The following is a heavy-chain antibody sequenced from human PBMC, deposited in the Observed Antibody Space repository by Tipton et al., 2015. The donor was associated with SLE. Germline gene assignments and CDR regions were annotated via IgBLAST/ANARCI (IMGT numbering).Heavy chain of an antibody. CDR2: IYFGGST. J-gene: IGHJ3*02. V-gene: IGHV4-59*11. Sequence: TLSLTCTVSGGSISPHYWSWIRQSPGKGLDWIGYIYFGGSTTYSHSLKSRVTISIDTSKNQFALELRSVTVADAAIYYCARFLDTFDIWGQGTMVTVSS. CDR1: GGSISPHY. D-gene: IGHD3-3*01. CDR3: ARFLDTFDI.